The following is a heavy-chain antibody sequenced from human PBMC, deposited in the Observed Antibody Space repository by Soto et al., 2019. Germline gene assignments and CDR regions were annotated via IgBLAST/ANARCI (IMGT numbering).Heavy chain of an antibody. D-gene: IGHD1-26*01. V-gene: IGHV4-30-4*01. CDR2: IYNSGST. CDR3: RRRSRYSTDV. CDR1: GGSISSGDYY. J-gene: IGHJ6*02. Sequence: SSETLSLTCTVSGGSISSGDYYWSWIRQPPGKGLEWIGYIYNSGSTYYNPSLNSRVTISVDTSKNQFSLKLISVTGADTAVYYCRRRSRYSTDVWGQGTTVTVSS.